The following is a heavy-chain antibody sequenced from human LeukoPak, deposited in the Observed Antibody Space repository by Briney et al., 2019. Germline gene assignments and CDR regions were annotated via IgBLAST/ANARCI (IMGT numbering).Heavy chain of an antibody. D-gene: IGHD6-19*01. J-gene: IGHJ2*01. CDR3: AKSMTLQWRGFFDL. Sequence: GGSLRLSCAASGFTFSSSAMSWVRQAPGKGLEWVSTISDSGANTYYADSVRGRFTISRDNSKNTLYLQKNSLRADDTAIYYCAKSMTLQWRGFFDLWGRGTHVTVSS. CDR1: GFTFSSSA. V-gene: IGHV3-23*01. CDR2: ISDSGANT.